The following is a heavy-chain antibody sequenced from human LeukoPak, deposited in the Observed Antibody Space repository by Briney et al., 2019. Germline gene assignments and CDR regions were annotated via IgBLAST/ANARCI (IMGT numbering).Heavy chain of an antibody. CDR3: TRVSSTNDY. Sequence: GGSLRLSCPASGFSFRSYWMHWVRQAPGKRPVWVSRVNNDGSSTNYPDSVKGRFTISRDNAKNTLYLQMNSLRVEDTGIYYCTRVSSTNDYWGQGTLVTVSS. V-gene: IGHV3-74*01. CDR1: GFSFRSYW. D-gene: IGHD6-19*01. CDR2: VNNDGSST. J-gene: IGHJ4*02.